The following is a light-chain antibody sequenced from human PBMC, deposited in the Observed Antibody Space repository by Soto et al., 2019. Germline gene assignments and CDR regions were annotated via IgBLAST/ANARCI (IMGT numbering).Light chain of an antibody. CDR3: QQYNNWPRT. V-gene: IGKV3-15*01. J-gene: IGKJ1*01. CDR2: GAS. CDR1: QSVRSN. Sequence: EIVMAQSPVTLSVSPGEGATLSCRASQSVRSNLAWYQQKPGQAPRLLMYGASTRATGMPARFSGSGSGTEFTLTISSLQSEDFAVYYCQQYNNWPRTFGQGTKV.